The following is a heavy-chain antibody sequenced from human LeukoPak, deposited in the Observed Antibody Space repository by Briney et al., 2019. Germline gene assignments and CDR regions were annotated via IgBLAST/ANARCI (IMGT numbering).Heavy chain of an antibody. V-gene: IGHV3-21*01. CDR2: ISSSSSYI. Sequence: GGSLRLSCAASGFTFSSYSMNWVRQAPGKGLEWVSSISSSSSYIYYADSVKGRFTISRDNAKNSLYLQMNSLRAEDTAVYYCAREERGSSTRDYYYYYYYMDVWGKGTTVTVSS. CDR3: AREERGSSTRDYYYYYYYMDV. J-gene: IGHJ6*03. D-gene: IGHD6-6*01. CDR1: GFTFSSYS.